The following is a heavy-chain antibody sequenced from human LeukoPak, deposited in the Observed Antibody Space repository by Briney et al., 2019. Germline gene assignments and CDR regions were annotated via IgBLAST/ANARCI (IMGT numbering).Heavy chain of an antibody. J-gene: IGHJ5*02. D-gene: IGHD5-24*01. CDR2: ISAHNGNT. CDR3: ASGPLGEMATPGWFDP. CDR1: GYTFTSYD. Sequence: GASVKDSCRASGYTFTSYDIIGVLQAPGEGLEWLVWISAHNGNTNYAKKLQGRVTMTTDTSTSTAYMELRRLRSDDTAVYYCASGPLGEMATPGWFDPWGQGTLVTVSS. V-gene: IGHV1-18*01.